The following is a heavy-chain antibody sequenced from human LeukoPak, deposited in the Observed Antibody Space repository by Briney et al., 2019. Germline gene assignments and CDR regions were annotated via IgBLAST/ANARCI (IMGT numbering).Heavy chain of an antibody. D-gene: IGHD2-21*02. Sequence: ASVKVSCKASGYTLSSYYMHWVRQAPGQGLEWMGIINPSGGSTSYAQKFQGRVTMTRDTSTSTVYMELSSLRAEDTAVYYCARDSRGDYYFDYWGQGTLVTVSS. CDR3: ARDSRGDYYFDY. CDR2: INPSGGST. J-gene: IGHJ4*02. CDR1: GYTLSSYY. V-gene: IGHV1-46*01.